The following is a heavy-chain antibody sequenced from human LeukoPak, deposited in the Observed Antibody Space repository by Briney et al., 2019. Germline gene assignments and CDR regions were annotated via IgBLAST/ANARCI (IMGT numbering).Heavy chain of an antibody. V-gene: IGHV4-59*01. CDR3: ARVRYYDILTGYYGDGYFDY. CDR1: GGSISSYY. CDR2: IYYSRSN. J-gene: IGHJ4*03. D-gene: IGHD3-9*01. Sequence: KTSETLSLTCTVSGGSISSYYWSWIRQPPGKGLEWIGYIYYSRSNNYNPSLKGRVTISVDTSKNQFSLKLSSVTAADTAVYYCARVRYYDILTGYYGDGYFDYWGQGTLVTVSS.